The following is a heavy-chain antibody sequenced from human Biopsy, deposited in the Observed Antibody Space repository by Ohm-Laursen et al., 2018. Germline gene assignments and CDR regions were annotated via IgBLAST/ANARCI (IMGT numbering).Heavy chain of an antibody. CDR1: SGSISSYY. J-gene: IGHJ4*02. CDR2: ISYSGNT. V-gene: IGHV4-59*08. D-gene: IGHD6-19*01. CDR3: ATTTMDTSGWYGNYFDS. Sequence: SETLSLTRTASSGSISSYYWSWIRQPPGKGLEWIGYISYSGNTNYNPSLKSRVTMSVDTSKNQFSLKVYSVTAADTAIYYCATTTMDTSGWYGNYFDSWGQGALVTVSS.